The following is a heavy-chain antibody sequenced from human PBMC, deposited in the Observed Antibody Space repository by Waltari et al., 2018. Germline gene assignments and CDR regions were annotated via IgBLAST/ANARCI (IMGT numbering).Heavy chain of an antibody. CDR2: IYHSGST. J-gene: IGHJ3*02. V-gene: IGHV4-38-2*02. Sequence: QVQLQESGPGLVKPSETLSLTCTVSGGSISGYYWGWIRQPPGKGLEWIGSIYHSGSTYYNPSRKSRVTISVDTSKNQFSLKLSSVTAADTAVYYCARAYCSGGSCQPDAFDIWGQGTMVTVSS. CDR1: GGSISGYY. D-gene: IGHD2-15*01. CDR3: ARAYCSGGSCQPDAFDI.